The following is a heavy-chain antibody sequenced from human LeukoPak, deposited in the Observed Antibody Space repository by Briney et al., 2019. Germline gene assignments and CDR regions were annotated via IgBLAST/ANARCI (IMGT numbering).Heavy chain of an antibody. CDR1: GFTFTSYA. V-gene: IGHV3-23*01. CDR2: IFSGGST. Sequence: GGSLRLSCAASGFTFTSYAMSWVRQAPGKGLEWVSSIFSGGSTFYADSVKGRFTISRDNSKNTLYLQMNSLRADDTAVYYCAKRMPYYLDYWGQGTVVTVSS. D-gene: IGHD2-15*01. J-gene: IGHJ4*02. CDR3: AKRMPYYLDY.